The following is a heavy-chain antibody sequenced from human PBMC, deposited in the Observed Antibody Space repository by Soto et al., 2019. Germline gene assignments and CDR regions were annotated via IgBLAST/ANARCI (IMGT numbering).Heavy chain of an antibody. J-gene: IGHJ4*02. CDR1: GGSISRSSYY. V-gene: IGHV4-39*01. D-gene: IGHD4-17*01. Sequence: QLQLQESGPGLVKPSETLSLTCTVSGGSISRSSYYWGWIRQPSGKGLEWIGSIYYSGSTYYNPSLKSRVTISVDTSKNQFSLKLSSVTAADTAVYYCARHDYGGFGLWGQGTLVTVSS. CDR3: ARHDYGGFGL. CDR2: IYYSGST.